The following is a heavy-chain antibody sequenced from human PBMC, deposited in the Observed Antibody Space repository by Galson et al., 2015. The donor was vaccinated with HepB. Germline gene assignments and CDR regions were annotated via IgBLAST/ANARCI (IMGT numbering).Heavy chain of an antibody. J-gene: IGHJ4*02. D-gene: IGHD6-13*01. CDR3: ARDRTAAAAPFDY. V-gene: IGHV3-30*04. CDR1: GFTFSSYA. Sequence: SLRLSCAASGFTFSSYAMHWVCQAPGKGLEWVAVISYDGSNKYYADSVKGRFTISRDNSKNTLYLQMNSLRAEDTAVYYCARDRTAAAAPFDYWGQGTLVTVSS. CDR2: ISYDGSNK.